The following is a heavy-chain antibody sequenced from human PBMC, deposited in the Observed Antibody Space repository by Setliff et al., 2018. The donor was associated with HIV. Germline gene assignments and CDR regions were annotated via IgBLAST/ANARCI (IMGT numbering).Heavy chain of an antibody. CDR2: MNKDGVGT. V-gene: IGHV1-46*01. Sequence: GASVKVSCKASGYTFTSYYMHWVRQAPGQGLEWMGIMNKDGVGTTYAQKFQGRVTLTRDRSTNTVYMDLNSLRSEDTAVYYCAKEGGSHCTKGVCFPTNWLDSWGQGTWSPSPQ. J-gene: IGHJ5*01. D-gene: IGHD2-8*01. CDR3: AKEGGSHCTKGVCFPTNWLDS. CDR1: GYTFTSYY.